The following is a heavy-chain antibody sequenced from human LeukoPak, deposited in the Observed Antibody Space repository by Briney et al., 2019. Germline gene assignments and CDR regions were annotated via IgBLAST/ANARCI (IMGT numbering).Heavy chain of an antibody. V-gene: IGHV3-21*01. CDR3: ARDTLGGVGNWFDP. Sequence: GGSLRLSCEVSGFTFSVYSMNWVCQAPGEGLQWVASISSDGVYTYYADSVKGRFTISRDNAKDSLYLQMVTLRAEDTADYYCARDTLGGVGNWFDPWGQGTLVTVSS. J-gene: IGHJ5*02. CDR2: ISSDGVYT. CDR1: GFTFSVYS. D-gene: IGHD3-3*01.